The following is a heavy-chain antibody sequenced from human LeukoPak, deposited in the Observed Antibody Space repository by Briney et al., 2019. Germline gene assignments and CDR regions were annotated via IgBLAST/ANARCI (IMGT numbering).Heavy chain of an antibody. CDR3: ASTNKLELRGAFDI. V-gene: IGHV3-30-3*01. CDR2: ISYDGSNK. J-gene: IGHJ3*02. CDR1: GFTFSSYA. D-gene: IGHD1-7*01. Sequence: GGSLRLSCAASGFTFSSYAMHWVRQAPGKGLEWVAVISYDGSNKYYADSVKGRFTISRDNSKNTLYLQMNSLRAEDTAVYYCASTNKLELRGAFDIWGQGTMVTVSS.